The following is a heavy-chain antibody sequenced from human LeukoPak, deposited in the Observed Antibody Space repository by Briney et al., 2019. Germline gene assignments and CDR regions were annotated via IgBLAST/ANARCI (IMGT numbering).Heavy chain of an antibody. D-gene: IGHD6-13*01. Sequence: GGSLRLSCAASGFTFSNYAMSWVRQAPGQGLEWVSSISGSGDIPYYADSVKGRFAISRDNSKNSLYLQMDSLSGEDTAVYYCAKEAGRISAGWNWFDPWGQGTLVTVSS. CDR1: GFTFSNYA. J-gene: IGHJ5*02. V-gene: IGHV3-23*01. CDR2: ISGSGDIP. CDR3: AKEAGRISAGWNWFDP.